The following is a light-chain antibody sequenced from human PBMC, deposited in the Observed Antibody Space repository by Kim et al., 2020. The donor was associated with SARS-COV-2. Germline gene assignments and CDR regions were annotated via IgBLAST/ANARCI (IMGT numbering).Light chain of an antibody. CDR1: QRISNNN. J-gene: IGKJ4*02. CDR3: QQYGTAPLT. V-gene: IGKV3-20*01. Sequence: SAGERATRSCRASQRISNNNLAWYQKKYGQAPRLLIYDAASRASGIPDRFSGSGSGTDFTLTISRLEPEDFGEYYCQQYGTAPLTFGGGTKVDIK. CDR2: DAA.